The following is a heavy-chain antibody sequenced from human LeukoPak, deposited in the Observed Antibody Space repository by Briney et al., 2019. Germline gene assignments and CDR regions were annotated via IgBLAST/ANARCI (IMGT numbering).Heavy chain of an antibody. CDR3: ARRGLIAMATPGSGFDM. J-gene: IGHJ3*02. V-gene: IGHV4-4*02. D-gene: IGHD6-19*01. CDR1: GGAISRVKW. CDR2: IHHSGST. Sequence: SETLSLTCAVPGGAISRVKWWSWVRQPPGKGLEWIGEIHHSGSTNYNPSLKGRVTISLDKSKNQFSLNLTSLTAADTAVYFCARRGLIAMATPGSGFDMWGQGTMVIVSS.